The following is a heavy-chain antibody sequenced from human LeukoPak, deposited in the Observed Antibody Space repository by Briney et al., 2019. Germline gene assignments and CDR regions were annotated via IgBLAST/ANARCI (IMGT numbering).Heavy chain of an antibody. Sequence: GASVKVSCKASAGTFSSYAISWVRQAPGQGLEWMGGIIPIFGTANYAQKFQGRVTITTDESTSTAYMELSSLRSEDTAVYYCARSDIVLMVYENWFDPWGQGTLVTVSS. D-gene: IGHD2-8*01. CDR1: AGTFSSYA. J-gene: IGHJ5*02. CDR2: IIPIFGTA. V-gene: IGHV1-69*05. CDR3: ARSDIVLMVYENWFDP.